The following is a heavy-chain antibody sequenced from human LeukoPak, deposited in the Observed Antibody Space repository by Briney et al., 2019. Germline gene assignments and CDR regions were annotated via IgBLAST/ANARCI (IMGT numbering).Heavy chain of an antibody. Sequence: GGSLRLSCAASGFTFSNYAMTWVRQAPGKGLEWVSVIGGSGVNAYYADSVKGRFTISRDNSKNTVYLQMNSLRADDTSLYYCAKDSTWIQLWFDYWGQGTLVTVSS. CDR1: GFTFSNYA. D-gene: IGHD5-18*01. CDR3: AKDSTWIQLWFDY. CDR2: IGGSGVNA. V-gene: IGHV3-23*01. J-gene: IGHJ4*02.